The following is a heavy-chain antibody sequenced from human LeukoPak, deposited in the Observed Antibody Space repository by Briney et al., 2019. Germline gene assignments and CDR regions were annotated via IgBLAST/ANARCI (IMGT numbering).Heavy chain of an antibody. CDR3: ARPAVLDTFDI. V-gene: IGHV4-4*02. D-gene: IGHD6-13*01. CDR2: VYHSGSA. CDR1: GGSISSSNW. Sequence: SETLSPTCAVSGGSISSSNWWSWVRQPPGEGLEWIGEVYHSGSANYNPSLKSRVTISVDKSKNQFSLKLSSVTAADTAVYYCARPAVLDTFDIWGQGTMVTVSS. J-gene: IGHJ3*02.